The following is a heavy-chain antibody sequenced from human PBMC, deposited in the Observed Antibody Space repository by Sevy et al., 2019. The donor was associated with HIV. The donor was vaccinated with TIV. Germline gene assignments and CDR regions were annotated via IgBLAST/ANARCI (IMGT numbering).Heavy chain of an antibody. Sequence: GGCLRLSCAASGFSVSRNHINWVRQAPGKGQEWVSVIYSDGTTQYADSVKGRFTISRDTSNNTVYLQVSSLRADDTDVYYCTRRLSSAWYFDFWGQGTLVTVSS. V-gene: IGHV3-53*01. CDR3: TRRLSSAWYFDF. CDR2: IYSDGTT. CDR1: GFSVSRNH. D-gene: IGHD6-19*01. J-gene: IGHJ4*02.